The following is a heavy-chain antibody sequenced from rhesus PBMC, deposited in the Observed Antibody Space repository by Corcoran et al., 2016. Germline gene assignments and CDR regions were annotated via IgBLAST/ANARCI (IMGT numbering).Heavy chain of an antibody. CDR3: AKDLYSSWSGLDS. D-gene: IGHD6-13*01. J-gene: IGHJ6*01. CDR2: INSGGGST. Sequence: EVQLVETGGGLVQPGGSLKLSCAASGFTFSSYGMSWVRQAPGKGLELVSAINSGGGSTYYADSVKGRFTISRDNSKNTLSLQMNSLRAEDTAVYYCAKDLYSSWSGLDSWGQGVVVTVSS. CDR1: GFTFSSYG. V-gene: IGHV3S5*01.